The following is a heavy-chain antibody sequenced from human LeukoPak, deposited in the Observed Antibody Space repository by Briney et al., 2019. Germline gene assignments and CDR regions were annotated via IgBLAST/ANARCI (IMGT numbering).Heavy chain of an antibody. V-gene: IGHV3-53*01. CDR2: IYIGGST. CDR3: AKDDNYIRFSS. J-gene: IGHJ5*02. Sequence: GGSLRLSWAASGFTVSSNYMSWVRQAAGKGLEWVSVIYIGGSTHYADSVKGRFTISRDNSKNTLYLQMNSLRAEDTAVYYCAKDDNYIRFSSWGQGTLVTVSS. CDR1: GFTVSSNY. D-gene: IGHD3-16*01.